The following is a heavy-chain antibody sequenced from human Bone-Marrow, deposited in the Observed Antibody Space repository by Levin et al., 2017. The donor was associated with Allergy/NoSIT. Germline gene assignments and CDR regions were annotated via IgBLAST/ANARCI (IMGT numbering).Heavy chain of an antibody. V-gene: IGHV4-61*01. CDR3: ARDLGWYTFDH. CDR2: IHSSGSA. J-gene: IGHJ4*01. CDR1: GGSVSSGNYY. Sequence: SQTLSLTCTVSGGSVSSGNYYSSWIRQPPVPGKGLEWIGYIHSSGSANYSPSLKSRATISADTSRNQFSLKLTSVTAADTAVYYCARDLGWYTFDHWGHGTLVTVSS. D-gene: IGHD6-19*01.